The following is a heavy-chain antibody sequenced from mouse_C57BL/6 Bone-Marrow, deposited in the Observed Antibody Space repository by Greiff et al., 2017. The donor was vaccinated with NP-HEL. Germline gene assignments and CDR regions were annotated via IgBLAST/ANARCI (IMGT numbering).Heavy chain of an antibody. D-gene: IGHD1-1*01. V-gene: IGHV3-1*01. J-gene: IGHJ2*01. CDR2: ISYSGST. Sequence: EVKLVESGPGMVKPSQSLSLTCTVTGYSITSGYDWHWIRHFPGNKLEWMGYISYSGSTNYNPSLKSRISITHDTSKNHFFLKLNSVTTEDTATYYGARKKGYYGSSYVGYWGQGTTLTVSS. CDR1: GYSITSGYD. CDR3: ARKKGYYGSSYVGY.